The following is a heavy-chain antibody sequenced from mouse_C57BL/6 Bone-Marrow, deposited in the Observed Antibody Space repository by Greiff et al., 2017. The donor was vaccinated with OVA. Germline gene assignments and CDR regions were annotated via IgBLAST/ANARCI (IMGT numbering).Heavy chain of an antibody. J-gene: IGHJ4*01. V-gene: IGHV1-19*01. D-gene: IGHD2-4*01. CDR2: INPYNGGT. CDR3: ARDNDFSGY. CDR1: GYTFTDYY. Sequence: EVQGVESGPVLVKPGASVKMSCKASGYTFTDYYMNWVKQSHGKSLEWIGVINPYNGGTSYNQKFKGKATLTVDKSSSTAYMELNSLTSEDSAVYYCARDNDFSGYWGQGTSVTVSS.